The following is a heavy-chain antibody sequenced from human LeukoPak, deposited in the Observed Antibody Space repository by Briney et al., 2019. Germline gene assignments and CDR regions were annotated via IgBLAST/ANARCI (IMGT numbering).Heavy chain of an antibody. J-gene: IGHJ5*02. V-gene: IGHV4-4*09. Sequence: SETLSLTCTVSGGSISSYYWSWIRQPPGKGLEWIGYIYTSGSTNYNPSLKSRVTISVDTSKNQFSLKLSSVTAADTAVYYCARGRSGSYRGLGWFDPWGQGTLVTVSS. CDR3: ARGRSGSYRGLGWFDP. CDR2: IYTSGST. D-gene: IGHD1-26*01. CDR1: GGSISSYY.